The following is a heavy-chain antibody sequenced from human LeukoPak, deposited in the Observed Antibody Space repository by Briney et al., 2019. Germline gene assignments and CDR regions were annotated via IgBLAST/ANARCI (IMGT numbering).Heavy chain of an antibody. Sequence: ASVKVSCKVSGYTLTELSMHWVRQAPGKGLEWMGGFDPEDGETIYAQKFQGRVTMTEDTSTDTAYMELSSLRSEDTAVYYCATRWFGELSFDYWGRGTLVTVSS. V-gene: IGHV1-24*01. CDR1: GYTLTELS. D-gene: IGHD3-10*01. J-gene: IGHJ4*02. CDR3: ATRWFGELSFDY. CDR2: FDPEDGET.